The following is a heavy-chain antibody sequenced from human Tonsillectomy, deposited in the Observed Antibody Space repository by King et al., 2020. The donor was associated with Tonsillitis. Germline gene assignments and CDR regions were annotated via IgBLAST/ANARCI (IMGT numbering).Heavy chain of an antibody. D-gene: IGHD5-24*01. CDR3: AKEVEMDTIPWGYYYFYGMDV. V-gene: IGHV3-30*18. J-gene: IGHJ6*02. CDR2: MSNDGSNK. CDR1: GFTFTSYG. Sequence: VQLVESGGGVVQPGRSLRLSCAASGFTFTSYGIHWVRQAPGKGLEWVAVMSNDGSNKYYADSVKGRFTISRDNSKNTLYLQMSSLRAEDTAVYYCAKEVEMDTIPWGYYYFYGMDVGGQGTTVTVSS.